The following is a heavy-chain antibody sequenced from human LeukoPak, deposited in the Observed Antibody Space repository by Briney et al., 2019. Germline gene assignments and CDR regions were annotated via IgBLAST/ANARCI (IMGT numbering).Heavy chain of an antibody. CDR2: ISDSGVST. Sequence: GGSLRLSCAASGFTFPNSAMSWVRQAPGKGLEWVSTISDSGVSTYYADSLKGRFTISRDNSKNTLYLQMTSLRAEDTALYYCAKLSEPDWGQGTLVSVSS. J-gene: IGHJ4*02. CDR3: AKLSEPD. CDR1: GFTFPNSA. V-gene: IGHV3-23*01.